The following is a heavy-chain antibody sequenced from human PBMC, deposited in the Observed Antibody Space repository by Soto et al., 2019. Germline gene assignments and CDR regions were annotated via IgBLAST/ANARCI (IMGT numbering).Heavy chain of an antibody. V-gene: IGHV3-48*01. D-gene: IGHD2-15*01. CDR2: ISSSTSTI. CDR1: GFTFSSYS. Sequence: EVQLVESGGGLVQPGGSLRLSCAASGFTFSSYSMNWVRQAPGKGLEWVSYISSSTSTIYYADSVKGRFTISRDNAKNSLYLQMNSLRAEDTAVYYCATDNGRSPLDYWGQGTLVTVSS. CDR3: ATDNGRSPLDY. J-gene: IGHJ4*02.